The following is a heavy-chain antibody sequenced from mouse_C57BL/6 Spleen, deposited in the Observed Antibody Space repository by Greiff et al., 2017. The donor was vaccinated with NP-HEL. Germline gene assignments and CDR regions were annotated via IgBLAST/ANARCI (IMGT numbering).Heavy chain of an antibody. J-gene: IGHJ2*01. CDR3: ARGYDGVSLYCDY. CDR1: GYTFTDYN. CDR2: INPNNGGT. D-gene: IGHD1-2*01. V-gene: IGHV1-18*01. Sequence: EVQLQQSGPELVKPGASVKIPCKASGYTFTDYNMDWVKQSPGKSLAWIGDINPNNGGTIYNQKFKGKATLTVDKSSSTAYMELRSLTSADTAVYDCARGYDGVSLYCDYWGQGTTLTVSS.